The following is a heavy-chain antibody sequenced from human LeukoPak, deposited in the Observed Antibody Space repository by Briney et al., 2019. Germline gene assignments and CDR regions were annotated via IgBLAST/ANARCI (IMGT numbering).Heavy chain of an antibody. CDR1: GGSFSGYY. J-gene: IGHJ4*02. D-gene: IGHD1-26*01. CDR2: ISHSGST. CDR3: ARVYSGSYFDY. Sequence: SETLSLTCAVYGGSFSGYYWSWIRQPPGKGLEWIGEISHSGSTNYNPSLKSRVTISVDTSKNQFSLKLSSVTAADTAVYYCARVYSGSYFDYWGQGTLVTVSS. V-gene: IGHV4-34*01.